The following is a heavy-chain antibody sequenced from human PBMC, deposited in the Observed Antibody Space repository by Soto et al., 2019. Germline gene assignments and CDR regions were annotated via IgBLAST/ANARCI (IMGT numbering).Heavy chain of an antibody. CDR2: IYYSGST. D-gene: IGHD1-26*01. Sequence: SETLSLTCTVSGGSISSYYWSWIRQPPGEGLEWIGYIYYSGSTNYNPSLKSRVTISVDTSKNQFSLKLSSVTAADTAVYYCATKPSGSAWFYFDYWGQGTLVTAPQ. V-gene: IGHV4-59*01. CDR1: GGSISSYY. J-gene: IGHJ4*02. CDR3: ATKPSGSAWFYFDY.